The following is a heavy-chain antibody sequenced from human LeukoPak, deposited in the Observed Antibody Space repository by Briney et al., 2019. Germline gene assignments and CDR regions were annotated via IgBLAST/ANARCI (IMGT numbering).Heavy chain of an antibody. CDR2: IYYSGST. Sequence: SETLSLTCTVSGGSISSSSYYWGWIRQPPGKGLEWIGSIYYSGSTYYNPSLKSRVTISVDTSKNQFSLKLCSVTAADTAVYYCARSRPKSYYEGGLFAFDIWGQGTMVTVSS. D-gene: IGHD3-22*01. J-gene: IGHJ3*02. V-gene: IGHV4-39*01. CDR1: GGSISSSSYY. CDR3: ARSRPKSYYEGGLFAFDI.